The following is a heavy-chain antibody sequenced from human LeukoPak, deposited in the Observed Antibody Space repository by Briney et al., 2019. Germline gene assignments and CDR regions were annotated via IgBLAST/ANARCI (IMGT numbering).Heavy chain of an antibody. CDR2: FNPSGST. J-gene: IGHJ6*03. CDR1: GGSFSGDY. CDR3: ARGGWLAHKRTPYYYYMDV. Sequence: SETLSLXCAVYGGSFSGDYCSWIRQPPRKELGQIGEFNPSGSTNYNPSLKSRVTISVDTSKNQFSLKLSSVTAADTAVYYCARGGWLAHKRTPYYYYMDVWGKGTTVTVSS. V-gene: IGHV4-34*01. D-gene: IGHD6-19*01.